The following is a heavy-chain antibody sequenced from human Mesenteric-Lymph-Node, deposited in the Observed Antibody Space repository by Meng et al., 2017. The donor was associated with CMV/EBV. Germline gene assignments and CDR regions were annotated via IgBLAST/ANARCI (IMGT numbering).Heavy chain of an antibody. D-gene: IGHD3-10*01. J-gene: IGHJ4*02. CDR2: IHTNTGNP. Sequence: RVSCKASGYPFTSSAMSWVRQAPGQGLEWMGWIHTNTGNPTYAQGFTGRFVFSLDTSVSAAYLEISSLRTEDTAVYYCARGMVRGDFWGQGALVTVSS. V-gene: IGHV7-4-1*02. CDR3: ARGMVRGDF. CDR1: GYPFTSSA.